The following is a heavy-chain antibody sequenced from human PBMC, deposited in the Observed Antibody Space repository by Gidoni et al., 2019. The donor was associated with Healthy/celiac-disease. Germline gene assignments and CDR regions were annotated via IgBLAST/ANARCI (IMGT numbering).Heavy chain of an antibody. CDR3: ARKYSSGWYGWFDP. J-gene: IGHJ5*02. D-gene: IGHD6-19*01. V-gene: IGHV4-34*01. Sequence: QVQLQQWGAGLLKLSETLSLTCAVYGVSFSGYYWSWIRQPPGTGLEWLGEINHSGSNTYNPSLKSRVTISVDTSKNQFSLKLSSVTAADTAVYYCARKYSSGWYGWFDPWGQGTLVTVSS. CDR2: INHSGSN. CDR1: GVSFSGYY.